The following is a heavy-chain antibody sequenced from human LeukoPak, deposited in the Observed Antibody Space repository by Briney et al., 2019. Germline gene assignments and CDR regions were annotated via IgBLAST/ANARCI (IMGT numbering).Heavy chain of an antibody. V-gene: IGHV3-53*01. J-gene: IGHJ4*02. D-gene: IGHD3-22*01. CDR1: GFTVSSNY. Sequence: GGSLRLSCAASGFTVSSNYMSWVRQAPGKGLEWVSVIYSGGSTYYADSVQGRFTISRDNSKNTLYLQMKSLRAEDTAVYYCAREGYDSSGYFFDYWGQGTLVTVSS. CDR2: IYSGGST. CDR3: AREGYDSSGYFFDY.